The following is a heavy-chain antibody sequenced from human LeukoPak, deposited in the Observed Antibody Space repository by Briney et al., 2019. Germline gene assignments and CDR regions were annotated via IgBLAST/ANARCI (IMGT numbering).Heavy chain of an antibody. CDR1: GGTFSSYA. CDR3: ARGGYSSGCLSY. D-gene: IGHD6-19*01. V-gene: IGHV1-69*06. J-gene: IGHJ4*02. Sequence: ASVKVSCEASGGTFSSYAISWVRQAPGQGLEWMGGIIPIFGTANYAQKFQGRVTITADKSTSTAYMELSSLRSEDTAVYYCARGGYSSGCLSYWGQGTLVTVSS. CDR2: IIPIFGTA.